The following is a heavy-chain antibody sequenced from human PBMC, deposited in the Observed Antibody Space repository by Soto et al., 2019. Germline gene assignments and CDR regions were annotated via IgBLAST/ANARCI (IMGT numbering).Heavy chain of an antibody. CDR1: GYTFTSHG. CDR3: ARARYCASPSCYKHYYDGMDT. J-gene: IGHJ6*02. CDR2: ISTYNSRT. Sequence: QAQLVQSGAEVKKPGASVKISCEASGYTFTSHGISWVRQAPGQGLEWLGWISTYNSRTHYAQKVQGRVTMTTDTSTSTAYLDLRSLTFDDTAVYYSARARYCASPSCYKHYYDGMDTWGQGTTVTVSS. D-gene: IGHD2-2*02. V-gene: IGHV1-18*04.